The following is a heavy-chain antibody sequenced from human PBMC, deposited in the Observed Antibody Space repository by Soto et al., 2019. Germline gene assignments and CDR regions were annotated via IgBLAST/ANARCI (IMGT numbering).Heavy chain of an antibody. CDR3: ARLSDDYSFDY. CDR1: GGSFSGYY. V-gene: IGHV4-34*01. J-gene: IGHJ4*02. Sequence: SETLSLTCAVYGGSFSGYYWSGIRQPPGKGLEWIGEINHSGSTNYNPSLKSRVTISVDTSKNQFSLKLSSVTAADTAVYYCARLSDDYSFDYWGQGTLVTVSS. D-gene: IGHD4-4*01. CDR2: INHSGST.